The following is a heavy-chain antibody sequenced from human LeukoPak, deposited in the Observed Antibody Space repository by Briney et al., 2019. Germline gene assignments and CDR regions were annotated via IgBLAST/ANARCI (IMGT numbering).Heavy chain of an antibody. D-gene: IGHD3-3*01. CDR2: ISSSGSTI. V-gene: IGHV3-11*04. CDR1: GFTFSDYY. Sequence: GGSLRLSCAASGFTFSDYYMSWIRQAPGKGLEWVSYISSSGSTIYYADSVKGRFTISRDNSKNTLYLQMNSLRAEDTAVYYCAAGAYYDFWSGSQGGWFDPWGQGTLVTVSS. CDR3: AAGAYYDFWSGSQGGWFDP. J-gene: IGHJ5*02.